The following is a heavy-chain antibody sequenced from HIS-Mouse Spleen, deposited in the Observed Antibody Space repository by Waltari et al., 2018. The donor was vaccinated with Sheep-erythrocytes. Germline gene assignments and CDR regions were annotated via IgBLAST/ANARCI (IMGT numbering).Heavy chain of an antibody. CDR2: IYYSGST. CDR3: ARGYCSSTSCYGYFQH. CDR1: GGSISSSSYY. Sequence: QLQLQESGPGLVKPSETLSLTCTVSGGSISSSSYYWGWIRQPPGKGLEWIGSIYYSGSTYYNPSLKRRVTISVDTSKNQFALKLSSVTAADTAVYYCARGYCSSTSCYGYFQHWGQGTLVTVSS. V-gene: IGHV4-39*07. J-gene: IGHJ1*01. D-gene: IGHD2-2*01.